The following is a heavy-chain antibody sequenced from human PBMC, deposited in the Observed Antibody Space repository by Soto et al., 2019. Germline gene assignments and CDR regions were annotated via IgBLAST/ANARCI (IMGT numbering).Heavy chain of an antibody. Sequence: QPGGSLRLSCAASGFIFSNYGLHWVRQAPGMGLEWVAVISSDGSIQYYADSVQGRFTVSRDNSKNTLYLQMNSLRTEDTAVYYCAKAGGRRWTPFDPWGQGTLVTVSS. D-gene: IGHD1-26*01. J-gene: IGHJ5*02. CDR3: AKAGGRRWTPFDP. V-gene: IGHV3-30*18. CDR2: ISSDGSIQ. CDR1: GFIFSNYG.